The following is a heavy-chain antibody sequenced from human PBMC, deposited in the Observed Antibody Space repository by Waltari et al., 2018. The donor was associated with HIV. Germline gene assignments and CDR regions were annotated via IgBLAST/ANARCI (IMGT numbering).Heavy chain of an antibody. Sequence: QVQLVQSGAEVKKPGASVKVSCKASGYTFSTFAMHWVRQAPGQRVEWMGWINAGNGNTKYSQNFQVRVTITRDTSASTAYMELSSLRSEDTALYYCVREKKGIGVYYAMDVWGQGTAVTVSS. CDR3: VREKKGIGVYYAMDV. J-gene: IGHJ6*02. CDR1: GYTFSTFA. V-gene: IGHV1-3*01. D-gene: IGHD3-22*01. CDR2: INAGNGNT.